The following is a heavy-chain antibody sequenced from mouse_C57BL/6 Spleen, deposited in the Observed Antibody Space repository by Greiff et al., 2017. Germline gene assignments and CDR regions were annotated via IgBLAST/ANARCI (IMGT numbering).Heavy chain of an antibody. CDR2: ISGGGGNT. D-gene: IGHD4-1*01. CDR3: ARRLTGDWYFDV. Sequence: EVHLVESGGGLVKPGGSLKLSCAASGFTFSSYTMSWVRQTPEKRLEWVATISGGGGNTYYPDSVKGRFTISRDNAKNTLYLQMSSLRPEDTALYYCARRLTGDWYFDVWGTGTTVTVSS. CDR1: GFTFSSYT. J-gene: IGHJ1*03. V-gene: IGHV5-9*01.